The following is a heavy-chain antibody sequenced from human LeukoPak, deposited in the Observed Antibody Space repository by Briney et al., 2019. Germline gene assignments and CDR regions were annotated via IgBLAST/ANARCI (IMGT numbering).Heavy chain of an antibody. CDR2: IYYSGST. V-gene: IGHV4-39*01. CDR1: GGSISSSSYY. D-gene: IGHD3-16*01. Sequence: SETLSLTCTVSGGSISSSSYYWGWIRQPPGKGLEWIGSIYYSGSTYYNPSLKSRVTISVDTSKNQFSLKLSSVTAADTAVYYCARGGVWFDPWGQGTLVTVSS. J-gene: IGHJ5*02. CDR3: ARGGVWFDP.